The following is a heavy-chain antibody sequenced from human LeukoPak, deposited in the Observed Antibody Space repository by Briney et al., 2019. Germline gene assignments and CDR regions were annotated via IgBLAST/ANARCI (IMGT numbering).Heavy chain of an antibody. D-gene: IGHD5-18*01. CDR3: ARGRYSYGEPMFDY. CDR1: GGSISSSDYY. Sequence: SETLSLTCTVSGGSISSSDYYWGWIRQPPGKGLEYIGIIYYSGSTYYNPSLKSRVTISVDTSKNQFSLKLSSVTAADTAVYYCARGRYSYGEPMFDYWGQGTLVTVSS. CDR2: IYYSGST. J-gene: IGHJ4*02. V-gene: IGHV4-39*07.